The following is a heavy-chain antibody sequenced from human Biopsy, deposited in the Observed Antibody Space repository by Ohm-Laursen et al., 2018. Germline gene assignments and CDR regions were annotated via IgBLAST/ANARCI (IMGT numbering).Heavy chain of an antibody. V-gene: IGHV3-23*01. CDR3: ARDLYDFCGGCPFDP. D-gene: IGHD3-3*01. CDR2: INGSGGST. CDR1: GFTFSSHA. Sequence: SLRLFCAASGFTFSSHAMSWVRQAPGKGPECVSVINGSGGSTYYADPVKGRFTISRDNSRNTLYLQMNSLRADDTAMYYRARDLYDFCGGCPFDPWGQGTLVTVSP. J-gene: IGHJ5*02.